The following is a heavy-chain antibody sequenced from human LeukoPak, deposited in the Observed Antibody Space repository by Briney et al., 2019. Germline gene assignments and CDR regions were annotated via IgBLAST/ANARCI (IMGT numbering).Heavy chain of an antibody. V-gene: IGHV3-74*01. CDR1: EFTFSSYW. CDR3: ARGFTIFGVVNDAFDI. D-gene: IGHD3-3*01. Sequence: PGGSLRLSCAASEFTFSSYWMHWVRQAPGKGLVWVSRINSDGSSTTYADSVKGRFTISRDNDKNTLYLQMNSLRAEDTAVYYCARGFTIFGVVNDAFDIWGQGTMVTVSS. CDR2: INSDGSST. J-gene: IGHJ3*02.